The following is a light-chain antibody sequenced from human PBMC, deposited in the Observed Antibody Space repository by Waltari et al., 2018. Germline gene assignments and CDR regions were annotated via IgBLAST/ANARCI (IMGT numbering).Light chain of an antibody. CDR1: ELPRTY. CDR3: YSSDSTGLRV. CDR2: DDN. J-gene: IGLJ1*01. V-gene: IGLV3-10*01. Sequence: SYELTQTPSVSVSPGQTARITCSGHELPRTYAYWFQQKSGQAPRLVIYDDNKRPPGFPGRLAGSSSGTVATLTITGPQVDDEADYYCYSSDSTGLRVFGGGTTVVVL.